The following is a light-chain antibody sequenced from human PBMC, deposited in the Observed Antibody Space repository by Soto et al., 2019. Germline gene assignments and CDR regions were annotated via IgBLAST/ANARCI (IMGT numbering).Light chain of an antibody. Sequence: QSALTQPASVSGSPGQSITLSCTGTNNDIGSYDYVSWFQQYPGEAPTLIIYEVSHRPSGISPRFSGSKPGNTASLTISGLQTEDEADYYCSSYTFSTTLRVFGGGTQLTVL. CDR1: NNDIGSYDY. CDR3: SSYTFSTTLRV. J-gene: IGLJ3*02. CDR2: EVS. V-gene: IGLV2-14*01.